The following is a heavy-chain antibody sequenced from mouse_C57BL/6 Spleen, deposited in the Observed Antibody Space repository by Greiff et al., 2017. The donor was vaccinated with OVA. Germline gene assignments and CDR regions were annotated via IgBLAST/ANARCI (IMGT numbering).Heavy chain of an antibody. J-gene: IGHJ4*01. CDR3: ARSSYYSNYAMDY. CDR1: GFTFSDYG. CDR2: ISSGSSTI. Sequence: DVKLVESGGGLVKPGGSLKLSCAASGFTFSDYGMHWVRQAPEKGLEWVAYISSGSSTIYYADTVKGRFTISRDNAKNTLFLQMTSLRSEDTAMYYCARSSYYSNYAMDYWGQGTSVTVSS. V-gene: IGHV5-17*01. D-gene: IGHD2-5*01.